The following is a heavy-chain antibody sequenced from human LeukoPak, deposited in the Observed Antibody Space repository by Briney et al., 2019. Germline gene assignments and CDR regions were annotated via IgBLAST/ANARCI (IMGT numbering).Heavy chain of an antibody. V-gene: IGHV3-30*02. Sequence: PGGSLRLSCAASGFTFSSYGMHWVRQAPGKGLEWVAVIWYDGSNKYYADSVKGRFTISRDNSKNTLYLQMNSLRAEDTAVYYCAKDRHGITMVRGVPIDWGQGTLVTVSS. D-gene: IGHD3-10*01. CDR3: AKDRHGITMVRGVPID. CDR1: GFTFSSYG. CDR2: IWYDGSNK. J-gene: IGHJ4*02.